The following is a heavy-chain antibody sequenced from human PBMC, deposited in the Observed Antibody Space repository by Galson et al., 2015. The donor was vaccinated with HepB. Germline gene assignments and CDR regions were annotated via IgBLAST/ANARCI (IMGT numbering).Heavy chain of an antibody. CDR3: ARELMEWYYDSSGRLAY. Sequence: SLRLSCAASGFTFSSYAMHWVRQAPGKGLEWVAVISYDGSNKYYADSVKGRFTISRDNSKNTLYLQMNSLRAEDTAVYYCARELMEWYYDSSGRLAYWGQGTLVTVSS. D-gene: IGHD3-22*01. J-gene: IGHJ4*02. CDR2: ISYDGSNK. CDR1: GFTFSSYA. V-gene: IGHV3-30-3*01.